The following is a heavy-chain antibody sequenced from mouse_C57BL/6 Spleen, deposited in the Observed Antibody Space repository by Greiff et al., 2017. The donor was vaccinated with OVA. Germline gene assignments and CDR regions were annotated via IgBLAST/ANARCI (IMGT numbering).Heavy chain of an antibody. CDR3: ARDGYYVEYFDV. D-gene: IGHD2-3*01. J-gene: IGHJ1*03. CDR1: GYSITSGYY. V-gene: IGHV3-6*01. Sequence: EVQLQESGPGLVKPSQSLSLTCSVTGYSITSGYYWNWIRQFPGNKLEWMGYIRYDGSNNYNPSLKNRISITRDTSKNQFFLKLNSVTTEDTATYYCARDGYYVEYFDVWGTGTTVTVSS. CDR2: IRYDGSN.